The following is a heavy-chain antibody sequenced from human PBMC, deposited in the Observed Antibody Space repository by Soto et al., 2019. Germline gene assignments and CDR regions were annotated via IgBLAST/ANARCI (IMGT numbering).Heavy chain of an antibody. D-gene: IGHD4-17*01. CDR1: GYTFTSYA. CDR3: ASVATVNTNYYYYGMDV. J-gene: IGHJ6*02. Sequence: ASVKVSCKASGYTFTSYAMHWVRQAPGQRLEWMGWINAGNGNTKYSQKFQGRVTITRDTSASTAYMELSSLRSEDTAVYYCASVATVNTNYYYYGMDVWGQGTTVTVSS. CDR2: INAGNGNT. V-gene: IGHV1-3*01.